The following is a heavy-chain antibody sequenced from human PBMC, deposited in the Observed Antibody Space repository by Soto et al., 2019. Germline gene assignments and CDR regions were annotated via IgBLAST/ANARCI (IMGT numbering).Heavy chain of an antibody. CDR2: IYYSWNT. CDR3: ARDRRENTLTIREFDP. D-gene: IGHD4-17*01. CDR1: GGSISSYY. Sequence: PSAPLAITCPVSGGSISSYYWSWIRQPPGKGLEWIGYIYYSWNTNYNPSLKSRVTRSLDTSKNQFALKLSSLTAADTAVYYCARDRRENTLTIREFDPGGQGTLVTVSS. V-gene: IGHV4-59*01. J-gene: IGHJ5*02.